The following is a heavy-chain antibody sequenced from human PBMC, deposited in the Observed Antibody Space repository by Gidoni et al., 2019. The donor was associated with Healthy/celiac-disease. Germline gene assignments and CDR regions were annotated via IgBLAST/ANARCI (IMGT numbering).Heavy chain of an antibody. CDR1: GFTFDDYA. J-gene: IGHJ4*02. CDR3: AKDMRRSGSSIDY. V-gene: IGHV3-9*01. Sequence: VQLVESGGGLVQPGRSLRLSCAASGFTFDDYAMHWVRQAPGKGLEWVSGISWNSGSIGYADSVKGRFTISRDNAKNSLYLQMNSLRAEDTALYYCAKDMRRSGSSIDYWGQGTLVTVSS. CDR2: ISWNSGSI. D-gene: IGHD1-26*01.